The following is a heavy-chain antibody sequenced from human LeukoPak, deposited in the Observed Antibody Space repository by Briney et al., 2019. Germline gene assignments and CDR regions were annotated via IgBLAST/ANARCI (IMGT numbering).Heavy chain of an antibody. CDR1: GFTFSSRS. Sequence: GGSLRLSCAASGFTFSSRSMNWVRQAPGKGLEWVSSISISSTYIYYADSVKGRFTISRDNAKNSLYLQMNSLRAEDTAVYYCASGGWYCTGGSCFVNWFDPWGQGTLVTVSS. CDR3: ASGGWYCTGGSCFVNWFDP. CDR2: ISISSTYI. V-gene: IGHV3-21*01. J-gene: IGHJ5*02. D-gene: IGHD2-15*01.